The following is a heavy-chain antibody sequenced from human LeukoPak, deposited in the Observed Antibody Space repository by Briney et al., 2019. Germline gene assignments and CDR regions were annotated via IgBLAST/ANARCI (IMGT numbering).Heavy chain of an antibody. CDR3: ARGDIAAAINWFDP. D-gene: IGHD6-13*01. V-gene: IGHV3-30-3*01. Sequence: GGSLRLSCAASGFTFSSYAMHWVRQAPGKGLEWVAVISYDGSNKYYADSVKGRFTISRDNSKNTPYLQMNSLRAEDTAVYYCARGDIAAAINWFDPWGQGTQVTVSS. CDR2: ISYDGSNK. CDR1: GFTFSSYA. J-gene: IGHJ5*02.